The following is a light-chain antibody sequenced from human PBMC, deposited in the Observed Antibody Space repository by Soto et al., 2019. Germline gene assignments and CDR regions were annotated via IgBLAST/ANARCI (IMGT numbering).Light chain of an antibody. CDR3: QLYNNYSWA. J-gene: IGKJ1*01. CDR2: MAS. V-gene: IGKV1-5*03. CDR1: QSIDDW. Sequence: DIQMTQSPSTLSAYVGDRVTITCRASQSIDDWLAWYQQKPGKAPKLIIYMASNLQSGVPSRFSGSGFGTEFTLTISSLQPDDFATYYCQLYNNYSWAFGQGTKVEIK.